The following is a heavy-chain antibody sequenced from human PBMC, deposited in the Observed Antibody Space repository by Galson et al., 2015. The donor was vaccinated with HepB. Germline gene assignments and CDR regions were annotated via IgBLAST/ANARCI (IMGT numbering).Heavy chain of an antibody. CDR3: ARPAKAITPWDWVDP. CDR2: INAGNGNT. Sequence: SVKVSCKASGYTFSFYTIHWVRQAPGQRLEWMGWINAGNGNTRYSEKFQGRVTISRDTSASTVFMELSSLTSEDTALYYCARPAKAITPWDWVDPRGQGTLVTVSS. J-gene: IGHJ5*02. V-gene: IGHV1-3*01. CDR1: GYTFSFYT. D-gene: IGHD5-12*01.